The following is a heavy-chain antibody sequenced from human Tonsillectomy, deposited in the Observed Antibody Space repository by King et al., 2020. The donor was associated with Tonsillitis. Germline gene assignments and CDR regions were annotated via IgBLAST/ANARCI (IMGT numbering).Heavy chain of an antibody. CDR1: GGSISSSSYY. D-gene: IGHD3-22*01. J-gene: IGHJ4*01. Sequence: QLQESGPGLVKPSETLSLTCTVSGGSISSSSYYWGWIRQPPGKGLEWIGSIYYSGSTYYNPSLKSRVTMSVDTSNNQFSLKLSSVTAADTAVYYCARGSRLGIYYFDYWGHGTLVTVSS. CDR3: ARGSRLGIYYFDY. V-gene: IGHV4-39*01. CDR2: IYYSGST.